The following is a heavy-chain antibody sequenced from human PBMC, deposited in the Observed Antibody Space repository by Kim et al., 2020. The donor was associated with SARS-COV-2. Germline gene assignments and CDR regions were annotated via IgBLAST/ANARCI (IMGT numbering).Heavy chain of an antibody. J-gene: IGHJ5*02. Sequence: GGSLRLSCAASGSTFEDYAMHWVRQTPGKGLEWISLISADGGATYYADSVKGRFTVSRDNGKRSVYLQLNSLKSDDTALYYCAKDTLYSDSAGWFDPWG. D-gene: IGHD1-26*01. CDR3: AKDTLYSDSAGWFDP. CDR1: GSTFEDYA. V-gene: IGHV3-43*02. CDR2: ISADGGAT.